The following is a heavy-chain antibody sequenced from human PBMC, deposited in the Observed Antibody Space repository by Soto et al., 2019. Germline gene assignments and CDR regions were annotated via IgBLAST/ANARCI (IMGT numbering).Heavy chain of an antibody. V-gene: IGHV1-2*02. J-gene: IGHJ6*02. CDR2: INPNSGGT. Sequence: GASVKVSCKASGYTFTGYYMHWVRQAPGQGLEWMGWINPNSGGTNYAQKFQGRVTMTRDTSISTAYMELSRLRSDDTAVYYCARQVVVPDYYYYGMDVCGQGTTVTVSS. D-gene: IGHD2-2*01. CDR1: GYTFTGYY. CDR3: ARQVVVPDYYYYGMDV.